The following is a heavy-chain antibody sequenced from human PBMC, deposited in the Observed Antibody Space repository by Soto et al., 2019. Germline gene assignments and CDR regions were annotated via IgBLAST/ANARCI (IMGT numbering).Heavy chain of an antibody. D-gene: IGHD3-10*01. V-gene: IGHV1-8*01. CDR1: GYTFSNYD. J-gene: IGHJ4*02. CDR3: AKVSRKGSAIDFDC. Sequence: QVQLVQSGAELKKPGASVKVSCKASGYTFSNYDMNWVRQATGQGPAWIGWVNPNNGDTGYAQKFQGRVTLTTDISTTTAYMELPSLRSEDTAIYYCAKVSRKGSAIDFDCWGQGTLISVSS. CDR2: VNPNNGDT.